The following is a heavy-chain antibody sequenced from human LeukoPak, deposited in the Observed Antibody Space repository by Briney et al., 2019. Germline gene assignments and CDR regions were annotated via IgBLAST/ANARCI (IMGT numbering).Heavy chain of an antibody. D-gene: IGHD1-26*01. CDR3: ASPWEGGSYYLDTFDY. CDR2: ISYDGSNK. CDR1: GFTFSSYA. J-gene: IGHJ4*02. Sequence: PGGSLRLSWAASGFTFSSYAMHWVRQAPGKGLEWVAVISYDGSNKCYADSVKGRFNISRDNSKNTLYLQMNSLRAEDTAVYYCASPWEGGSYYLDTFDYWGQGTLVTVSS. V-gene: IGHV3-30*04.